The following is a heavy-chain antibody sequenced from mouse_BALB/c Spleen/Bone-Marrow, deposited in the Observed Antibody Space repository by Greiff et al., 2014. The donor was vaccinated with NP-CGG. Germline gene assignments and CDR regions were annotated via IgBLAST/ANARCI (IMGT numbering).Heavy chain of an antibody. D-gene: IGHD2-1*01. CDR2: INPSNGRS. Sequence: QVQLQQSGAELVKPGASVKLSCKASGYTFTSHWMHWVKQRPGQGLEWIGEINPSNGRSNYNEKFKSKATLTVDKSSSTAYMQLSSLTSEDSAVYYCARRGNYGAMDDWGQGTSVTVSS. CDR3: ARRGNYGAMDD. CDR1: GYTFTSHW. J-gene: IGHJ4*01. V-gene: IGHV1S81*02.